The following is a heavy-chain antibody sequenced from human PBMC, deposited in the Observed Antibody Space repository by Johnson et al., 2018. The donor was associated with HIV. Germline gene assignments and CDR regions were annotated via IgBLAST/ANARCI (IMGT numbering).Heavy chain of an antibody. CDR1: GFTFSSYG. CDR3: ARQTLRALDI. J-gene: IGHJ3*02. Sequence: QVQLVESGGGVVQPGGSLRLSCAASGFTFSSYGMHWVRQAPGKGLEWVAKIKQDGSETYYVDSVKGRFTISRDNSKNTLYLQMNSLRTEDTALYYCARQTLRALDIWGQGAMVTVSS. CDR2: IKQDGSET. V-gene: IGHV3-30*02.